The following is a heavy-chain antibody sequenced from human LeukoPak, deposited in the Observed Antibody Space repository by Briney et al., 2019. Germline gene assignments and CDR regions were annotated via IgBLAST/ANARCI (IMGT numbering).Heavy chain of an antibody. CDR2: IYHSGST. Sequence: KPSETLSLTCTVSGGSISSGGYYWSWIRQPPGKGLEWIGYIYHSGSTYYNPSLKSRVTISVDRSKNQFSLKLSSVTAADTAVYYCARKGLGDCWGQGTLVTVS. J-gene: IGHJ4*02. CDR3: ARKGLGDC. CDR1: GGSISSGGYY. D-gene: IGHD3-22*01. V-gene: IGHV4-30-2*01.